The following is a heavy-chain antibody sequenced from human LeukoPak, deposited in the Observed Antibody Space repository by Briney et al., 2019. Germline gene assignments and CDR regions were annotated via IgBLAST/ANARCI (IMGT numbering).Heavy chain of an antibody. CDR1: GGTFSSYA. CDR3: ARANSGSYSSAFDI. CDR2: IIPIFGTA. V-gene: IGHV1-69*13. J-gene: IGHJ3*02. Sequence: SVKVSCKASGGTFSSYAISWVRQAPGQGLEWMGGIIPIFGTADYAQKFQGRVTITADESTSTAYMELSSLRSEDTAVYYCARANSGSYSSAFDIWGQGTMVTVSS. D-gene: IGHD1-26*01.